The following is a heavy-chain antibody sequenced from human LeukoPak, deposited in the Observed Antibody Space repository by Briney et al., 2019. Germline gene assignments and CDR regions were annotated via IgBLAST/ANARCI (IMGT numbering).Heavy chain of an antibody. CDR1: GFSFSNYG. CDR2: ITGNGGTT. CDR3: AKGFTRYYYDSSGYSYYFDY. Sequence: GGSLRLSCAASGFSFSNYGMNWVRQAPGKGLEWVSGITGNGGTTYYADSVKGRFTISRDNARNSLYLQMNSLRAEDTALYYCAKGFTRYYYDSSGYSYYFDYWGQGTLVTVSS. J-gene: IGHJ4*02. V-gene: IGHV3-23*01. D-gene: IGHD3-22*01.